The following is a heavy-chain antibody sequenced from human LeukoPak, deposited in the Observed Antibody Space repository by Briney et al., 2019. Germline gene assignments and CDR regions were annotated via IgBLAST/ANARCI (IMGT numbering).Heavy chain of an antibody. CDR1: GFTVSSNY. J-gene: IGHJ6*02. Sequence: PGGSLRLSCAASGFTVSSNYMSWVRQAPGKGLEWVSVIYSGGSTYYADSVKGRFTISRDNSKNTLYLQMNSLRAEDTAVYYCARDSRTLGYCSSTSCYKGDYYYGMDVWGQGTTVTVSS. CDR2: IYSGGST. V-gene: IGHV3-53*01. CDR3: ARDSRTLGYCSSTSCYKGDYYYGMDV. D-gene: IGHD2-2*02.